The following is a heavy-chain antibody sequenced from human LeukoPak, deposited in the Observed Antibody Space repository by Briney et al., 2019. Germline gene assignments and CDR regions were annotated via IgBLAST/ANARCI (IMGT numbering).Heavy chain of an antibody. CDR3: ARDRSAEYYFDY. CDR1: GFSFSSYT. CDR2: ISGSSSYI. J-gene: IGHJ4*02. D-gene: IGHD3-3*01. Sequence: GGSLRLSCAASGFSFSSYTMNWVRQAPGKGLEWVSSISGSSSYIYYADSVKGRFTISRDNAKNSLFLQMISLRAEDTAVYYCARDRSAEYYFDYWGQGTLVTVSA. V-gene: IGHV3-21*01.